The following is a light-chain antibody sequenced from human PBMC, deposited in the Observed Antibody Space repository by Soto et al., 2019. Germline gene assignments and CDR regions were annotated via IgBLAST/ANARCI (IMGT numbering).Light chain of an antibody. CDR3: QEYNSYTWT. CDR1: QSIRNW. V-gene: IGKV1-5*01. CDR2: DAS. Sequence: DIQMTQSPSTLSASVGDRVTITCRASQSIRNWLAWYQQKPGKVPKPLIYDASSLASGVPSRFSGSGSGTEFTLTISSLQPDDFASFYCQEYNSYTWTFGQGTKVDIK. J-gene: IGKJ1*01.